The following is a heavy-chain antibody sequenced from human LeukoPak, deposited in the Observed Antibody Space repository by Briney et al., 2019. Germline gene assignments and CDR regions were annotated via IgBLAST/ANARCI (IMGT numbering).Heavy chain of an antibody. D-gene: IGHD3-22*01. CDR3: ARDRYYYDSSGYSADDAFDI. CDR1: GYTFTSYT. J-gene: IGHJ3*02. CDR2: INAANGKT. Sequence: ASVKVSCKASGYTFTSYTMHWVRQAPGQRLEWMGWINAANGKTKYSQEFQGRVTITRDTSASTGYMELSSLRAEDTAVYYCARDRYYYDSSGYSADDAFDIWGQGTMVTVSS. V-gene: IGHV1-3*03.